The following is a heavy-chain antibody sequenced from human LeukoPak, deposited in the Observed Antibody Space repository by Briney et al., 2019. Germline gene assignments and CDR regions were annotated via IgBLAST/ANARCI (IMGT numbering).Heavy chain of an antibody. CDR3: ARGRLRFLEMDV. Sequence: PSETLSLTCAVYGASFSGYYWAWIRQPPGKGLEWIGEINHTGSTTYNPSLKSRVPMSVDTSKNRFSLKLNSVTAADTAVYYCARGRLRFLEMDVWGKGTMVTVSS. V-gene: IGHV4-34*01. J-gene: IGHJ6*04. CDR1: GASFSGYY. D-gene: IGHD3-3*01. CDR2: INHTGST.